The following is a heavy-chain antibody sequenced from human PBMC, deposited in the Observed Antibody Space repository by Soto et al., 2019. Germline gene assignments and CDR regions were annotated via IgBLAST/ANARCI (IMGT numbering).Heavy chain of an antibody. CDR2: ISNSGNTI. V-gene: IGHV3-48*03. Sequence: GGSLRLSCVASGFVFKNYEMNWVRQASGKGLEWISYISNSGNTIYVADSMRGRFTISRDNAKNSLFLQINSLRADDTAVYYCARDIDNRDYYYGLDVWGQGTTVTVSS. J-gene: IGHJ6*02. D-gene: IGHD1-20*01. CDR3: ARDIDNRDYYYGLDV. CDR1: GFVFKNYE.